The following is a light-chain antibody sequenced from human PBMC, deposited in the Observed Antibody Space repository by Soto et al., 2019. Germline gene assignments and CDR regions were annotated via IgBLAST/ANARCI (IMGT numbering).Light chain of an antibody. J-gene: IGLJ3*02. CDR3: TSYAGSNIWV. Sequence: QSVLTQPPSASGSPGQSVTISCTGTSSDVGAYKYVSWYQQYPGKAPKLMIYEVSKRPSGVPDRFSGSKSGNTASLTVSGLQAEDEAYYYCTSYAGSNIWVFGGGTKVTVL. V-gene: IGLV2-8*01. CDR1: SSDVGAYKY. CDR2: EVS.